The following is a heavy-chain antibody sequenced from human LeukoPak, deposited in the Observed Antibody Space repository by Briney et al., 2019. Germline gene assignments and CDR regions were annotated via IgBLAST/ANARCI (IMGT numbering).Heavy chain of an antibody. J-gene: IGHJ6*03. D-gene: IGHD5-18*01. CDR2: INPNSGGT. V-gene: IGHV1-2*02. Sequence: GASVKVSCKASGHTFTGYYMHWVRQAPGQGLEWMGWINPNSGGTNYAQKFQGRVTMTRDTSISTAYMELSRLRSDDTAVYYCARGPGYSYGLWGANYYYYYMDVWGKGTTVTVSS. CDR3: ARGPGYSYGLWGANYYYYYMDV. CDR1: GHTFTGYY.